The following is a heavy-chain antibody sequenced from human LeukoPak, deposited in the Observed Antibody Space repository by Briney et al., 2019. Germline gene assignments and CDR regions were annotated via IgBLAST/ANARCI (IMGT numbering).Heavy chain of an antibody. CDR1: GDSISSGVYY. CDR2: IYYSGST. Sequence: SQTLSLTCTVSGDSISSGVYYWSWIRQHPGTGLEWIGYIYYSGSTYYNPSLKSRVTISVDTSKNQFSLKLSSVTAADTAVYYCARGYLGGYSYGRNNWFDPWGQGTLVTVSS. V-gene: IGHV4-31*03. D-gene: IGHD5-18*01. CDR3: ARGYLGGYSYGRNNWFDP. J-gene: IGHJ5*02.